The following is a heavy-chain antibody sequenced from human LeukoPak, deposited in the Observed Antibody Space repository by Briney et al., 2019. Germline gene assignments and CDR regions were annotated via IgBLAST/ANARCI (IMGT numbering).Heavy chain of an antibody. Sequence: GGSLRLSCAASGFTFSSYWMSWVRQAPGKGLEWVANIKQDGSEKYYVDSMKGRFTISRDNGKNSLYLQMNSLRAEDTAVYYCARALKDLRRRIGGTTTFEYYYYMDVWGKGTTVIISS. D-gene: IGHD1-26*01. V-gene: IGHV3-7*01. CDR1: GFTFSSYW. J-gene: IGHJ6*03. CDR2: IKQDGSEK. CDR3: ARALKDLRRRIGGTTTFEYYYYMDV.